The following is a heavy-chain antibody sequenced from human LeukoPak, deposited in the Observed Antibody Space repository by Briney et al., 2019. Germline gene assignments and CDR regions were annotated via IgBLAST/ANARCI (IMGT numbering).Heavy chain of an antibody. Sequence: PSETLSLTCTVSGGSISGYYWSWIRQPPGKGLEWVGYISYSGSTNYKPSLKSRVTISVDTSKNQFSLKLSSVTAADTAIYYCARDGRAGSLSAYWGQGTLVTVSS. V-gene: IGHV4-59*01. CDR3: ARDGRAGSLSAY. D-gene: IGHD6-19*01. CDR2: ISYSGST. J-gene: IGHJ4*02. CDR1: GGSISGYY.